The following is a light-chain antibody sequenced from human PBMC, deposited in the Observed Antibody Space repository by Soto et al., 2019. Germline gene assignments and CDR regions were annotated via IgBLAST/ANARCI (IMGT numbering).Light chain of an antibody. CDR2: DAS. V-gene: IGKV1-5*01. CDR1: QSISSW. CDR3: QQYENLPT. Sequence: EDRVTITCRASQSISSWLAWYQQKPGKAPKLLIYDASSLESGVPSRFRGSGSGTDFTFTISRLQPEDIATYYCQQYENLPTFGQGTRLEIK. J-gene: IGKJ5*01.